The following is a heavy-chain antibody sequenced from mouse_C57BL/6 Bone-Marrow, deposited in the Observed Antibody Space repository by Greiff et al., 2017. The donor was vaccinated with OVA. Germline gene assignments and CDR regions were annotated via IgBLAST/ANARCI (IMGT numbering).Heavy chain of an antibody. CDR3: ARNYYYAMDY. J-gene: IGHJ4*01. Sequence: EVHLVESGGGLVKPGGSLKLSCAASGFTFSDYGMHWVRQAPEKGLEWVAYISSGSSTISYADTVKGRFTISRDNAKNTLFLQMTSLRSDDTAMYYCARNYYYAMDYWGQGTSVTVSS. CDR1: GFTFSDYG. V-gene: IGHV5-17*01. CDR2: ISSGSSTI.